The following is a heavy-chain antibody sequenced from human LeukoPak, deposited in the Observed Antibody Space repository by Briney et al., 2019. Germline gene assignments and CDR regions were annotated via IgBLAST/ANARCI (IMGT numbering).Heavy chain of an antibody. V-gene: IGHV4-61*01. CDR1: GGSISSSSYY. CDR2: IYYSGST. J-gene: IGHJ4*02. CDR3: ARGHSSGYYRLDY. D-gene: IGHD3-22*01. Sequence: SETLSLTCTVSGGSISSSSYYWSWIRQPPGKGLEWIGYIYYSGSTNYNPSLKSRVTISVDTSKNQFSLKLSSVTAADTAVYYCARGHSSGYYRLDYWGQGTLVTVSS.